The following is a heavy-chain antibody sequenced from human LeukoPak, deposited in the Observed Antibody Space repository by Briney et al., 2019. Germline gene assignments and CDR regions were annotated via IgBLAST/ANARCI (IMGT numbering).Heavy chain of an antibody. J-gene: IGHJ4*02. D-gene: IGHD3-22*01. Sequence: GGSLRLSCAAPGFTFSSYGMSWVRQAPGKGLEWVSAISGSGGSTYYADSVKGRFTISRDNSKNTLYLQMNSLRAEDTAVYYCAKDDYYDTSGYRDWGQGTLVTVSS. V-gene: IGHV3-23*01. CDR3: AKDDYYDTSGYRD. CDR1: GFTFSSYG. CDR2: ISGSGGST.